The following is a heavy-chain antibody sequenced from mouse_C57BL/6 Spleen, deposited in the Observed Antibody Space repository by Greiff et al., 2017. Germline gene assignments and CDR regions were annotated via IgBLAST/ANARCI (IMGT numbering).Heavy chain of an antibody. Sequence: EVQLQQSGPELVKPGASVKMSCKASGYTFTDYNMHWVKQSHGKSLEWIGYIIPNSGGTSYNQKFKGKATLTVNKSSSTAYMVLRSLTSEASAVLYCARGGGDFGCWGQVTLVTVSA. D-gene: IGHD1-1*02. CDR2: IIPNSGGT. J-gene: IGHJ3*01. V-gene: IGHV1-22*01. CDR3: ARGGGDFGC. CDR1: GYTFTDYN.